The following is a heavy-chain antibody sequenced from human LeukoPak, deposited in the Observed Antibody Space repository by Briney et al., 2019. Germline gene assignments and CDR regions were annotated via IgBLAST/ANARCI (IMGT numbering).Heavy chain of an antibody. CDR2: IYTSGST. D-gene: IGHD3-22*01. V-gene: IGHV4-61*02. CDR3: ARSDYYDSSGYPMDHWYMDV. J-gene: IGHJ6*03. Sequence: TLSLTFTVSGGSISSGSYYWSWIRQPAGKGLEWIGRIYTSGSTNYNPSLKSRVTISVDTSKNQFSLTLSSVTAADTAVYYCARSDYYDSSGYPMDHWYMDVWGKGTTVTVSS. CDR1: GGSISSGSYY.